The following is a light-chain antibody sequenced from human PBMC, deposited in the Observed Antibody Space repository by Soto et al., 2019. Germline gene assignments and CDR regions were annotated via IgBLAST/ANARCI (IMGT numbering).Light chain of an antibody. CDR3: QQYGTSPPGVT. V-gene: IGKV3-20*01. J-gene: IGKJ3*01. CDR2: GAS. Sequence: DIVISQSPGNQYMNPGERATLSCRASQSVSSNFLAWYQQKPGQAPRLLIYGASKRATGIPDRFSGSGSETDFTLTISGLEPEDFAVYYCQQYGTSPPGVTFGPGTKVDSK. CDR1: QSVSSNF.